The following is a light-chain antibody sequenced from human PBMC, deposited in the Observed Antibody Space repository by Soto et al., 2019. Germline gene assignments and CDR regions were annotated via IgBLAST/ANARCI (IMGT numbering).Light chain of an antibody. V-gene: IGKV3D-15*01. CDR2: ATS. Sequence: EIVMTQSPATLSVSPGERATLSFRDSQIVYSNLAWFQQKPGQSPRLPIYATSTRATGVPARFSGSGSGTEFTLTISSLQSEDFAVYYCQQYNNWPPYTFGQGTRLEIK. CDR1: QIVYSN. CDR3: QQYNNWPPYT. J-gene: IGKJ5*01.